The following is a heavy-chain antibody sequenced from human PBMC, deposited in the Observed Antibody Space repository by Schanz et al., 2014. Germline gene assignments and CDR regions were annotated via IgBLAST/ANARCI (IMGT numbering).Heavy chain of an antibody. D-gene: IGHD3-10*01. CDR2: MNESHSTI. J-gene: IGHJ5*02. V-gene: IGHV3-23*01. Sequence: VQLLESGGGLVQPGGSLRLSCAASGFSFSSYAMGWVRQARGKGLEWVSAMNESHSTIYYADSVRGRFTISRDNAKNTLYLQMNSLRAEDTAVYYCARPALWFGDNCFDPWGQGTLVTVSS. CDR3: ARPALWFGDNCFDP. CDR1: GFSFSSYA.